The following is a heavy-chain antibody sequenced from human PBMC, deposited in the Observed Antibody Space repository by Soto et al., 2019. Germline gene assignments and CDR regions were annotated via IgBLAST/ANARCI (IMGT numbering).Heavy chain of an antibody. D-gene: IGHD3-22*01. CDR2: ISSSSSTI. CDR3: ARDTLADSSGYSVDY. CDR1: GFTFSSYN. V-gene: IGHV3-48*01. Sequence: EVQLVESGGGLVQPGGSLRLSCAASGFTFSSYNMNWVRQAPGKGLEWVSYISSSSSTIHYADSVKGRFTISRDNAKNSLYMQMNSLRAEGTAVYYCARDTLADSSGYSVDYWGQGTLVTVSS. J-gene: IGHJ4*02.